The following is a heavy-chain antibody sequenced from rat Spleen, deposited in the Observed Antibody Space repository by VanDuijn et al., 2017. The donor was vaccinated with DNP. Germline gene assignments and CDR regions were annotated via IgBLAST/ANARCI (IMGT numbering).Heavy chain of an antibody. CDR1: GFSLTNYH. V-gene: IGHV2-27*01. J-gene: IGHJ2*01. Sequence: QVQLKESGPGLVPPSQTLSLTCTVSGFSLTNYHVNWVRQPPGKGLEWMGRIQSGGNTDYNSALKSRLSISRDTSKSQVFLRMDGPQTEDTATYYCARGDYSYWGQGVMVTVSS. CDR3: ARGDYSY. CDR2: IQSGGNT. D-gene: IGHD1-7*01.